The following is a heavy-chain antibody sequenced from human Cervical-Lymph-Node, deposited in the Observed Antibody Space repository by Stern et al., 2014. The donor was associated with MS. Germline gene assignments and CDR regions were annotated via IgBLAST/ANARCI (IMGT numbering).Heavy chain of an antibody. Sequence: QVTLKESGPTLVKPTQTLTLTCTFSGFSLSTSGVSVAWIRQPPGKALEWLLLFYWNGDKRYNPSLKTRVTITKDTSENQVVLKMTSMAPVDTATYYCAHNFGPAGNLDNAFDIWGRGTMVTVSS. CDR1: GFSLSTSGVS. J-gene: IGHJ3*02. V-gene: IGHV2-5*01. CDR2: FYWNGDK. D-gene: IGHD6-13*01. CDR3: AHNFGPAGNLDNAFDI.